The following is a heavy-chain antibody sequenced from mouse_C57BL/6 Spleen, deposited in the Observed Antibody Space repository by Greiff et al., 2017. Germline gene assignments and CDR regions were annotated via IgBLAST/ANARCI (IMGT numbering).Heavy chain of an antibody. D-gene: IGHD2-4*01. CDR2: ISSGSSTI. CDR1: GFTFSDYG. Sequence: EVKVEESGGGLVKPGGSLKLSCAASGFTFSDYGMHWVRQAPEKGLEWVAYISSGSSTIYYADTVKGRFTISRDNAKNTLFLQMTSLRSEDTAMYYCARPIYYDYDGGAMDYWGQGTSVTVSS. CDR3: ARPIYYDYDGGAMDY. J-gene: IGHJ4*01. V-gene: IGHV5-17*01.